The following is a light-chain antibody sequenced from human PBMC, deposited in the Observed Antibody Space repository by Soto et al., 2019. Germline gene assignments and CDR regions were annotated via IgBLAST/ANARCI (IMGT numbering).Light chain of an antibody. CDR2: GAS. J-gene: IGKJ4*01. V-gene: IGKV3-20*01. Sequence: EIVLTQSPGTLSLSPGERATLSCRASQSVSSSYLAWYQQKPGQAPRLLIYGASSRATGIPDRISGSASGTDFSLTISRQEPEDSAVYYCQQYGSAPLTFGGGTKVEIK. CDR1: QSVSSSY. CDR3: QQYGSAPLT.